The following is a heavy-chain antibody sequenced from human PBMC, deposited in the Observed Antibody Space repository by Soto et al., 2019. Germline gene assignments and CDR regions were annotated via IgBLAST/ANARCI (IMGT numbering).Heavy chain of an antibody. D-gene: IGHD3-3*01. CDR3: ARGPRRITIFGVVKRDYYGMDV. J-gene: IGHJ6*02. Sequence: SETLSLTCTVSGGSVSSGSYYWSWIRQPPGKGLEWIGYIYYSGSTNYSPSLKSRVTISVDTSKNQFSLKLSSVTAADTAVYYCARGPRRITIFGVVKRDYYGMDVWGQGTTVTVSS. CDR1: GGSVSSGSYY. CDR2: IYYSGST. V-gene: IGHV4-61*01.